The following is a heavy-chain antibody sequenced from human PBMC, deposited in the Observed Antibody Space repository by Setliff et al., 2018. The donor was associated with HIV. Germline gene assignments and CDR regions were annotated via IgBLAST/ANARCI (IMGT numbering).Heavy chain of an antibody. D-gene: IGHD2-15*01. Sequence: SETLSLTCTVSGGSISISDWSWIRQPPGKGLEWIAYIYISGTTNYNPSLKSRVTISLDTSRNQFSLKLGSVTAADTAMYYCAREHCSGGSCNGFDIWGQGTMVTVSS. CDR3: AREHCSGGSCNGFDI. V-gene: IGHV4-4*09. CDR1: GGSISISD. J-gene: IGHJ3*02. CDR2: IYISGTT.